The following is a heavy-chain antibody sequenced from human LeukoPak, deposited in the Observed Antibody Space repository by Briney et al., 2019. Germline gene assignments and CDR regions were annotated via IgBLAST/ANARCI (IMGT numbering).Heavy chain of an antibody. J-gene: IGHJ4*02. D-gene: IGHD4-17*01. CDR2: IKSKTDGGTT. CDR3: TTAEILTVTSSTGDY. Sequence: PGGSLRLLCAASGFTFSNAWMSWVRQAPGKGLEWVGRIKSKTDGGTTDYAAPVKGRFTIPRDDSKNTLYLQMNSLKNEDTAVYYCTTAEILTVTSSTGDYWGQGTLVTVSS. V-gene: IGHV3-15*01. CDR1: GFTFSNAW.